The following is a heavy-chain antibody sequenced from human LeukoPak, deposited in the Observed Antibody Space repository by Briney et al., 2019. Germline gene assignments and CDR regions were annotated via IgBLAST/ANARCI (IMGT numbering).Heavy chain of an antibody. CDR3: ARDHLRGESTGGYHFDY. CDR2: INPNTGGT. CDR1: GYTFTGYY. D-gene: IGHD5-18*01. J-gene: IGHJ4*02. V-gene: IGHV1-2*06. Sequence: ASVKVSCKASGYTFTGYYMHWVRQAPGQGLEWMGRINPNTGGTNYAQKFQGRVTMTRGTSISTAYMGLRRLRSDDTAVYYCARDHLRGESTGGYHFDYWGQGTLVTVSS.